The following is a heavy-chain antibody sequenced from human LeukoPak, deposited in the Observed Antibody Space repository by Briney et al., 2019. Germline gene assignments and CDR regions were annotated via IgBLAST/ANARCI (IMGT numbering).Heavy chain of an antibody. D-gene: IGHD3-16*02. CDR3: ARGGHDYVWGSYRPPPFDY. J-gene: IGHJ4*02. V-gene: IGHV4-34*01. Sequence: SETLSLTCAVYGGSFSGYYWSWIRQPPGKGLEWIGEINHSGSTNYNPSLKSRVTISVDTSKNQFSLKLSSVTAADTAVYYCARGGHDYVWGSYRPPPFDYWGQGTLVTVSS. CDR1: GGSFSGYY. CDR2: INHSGST.